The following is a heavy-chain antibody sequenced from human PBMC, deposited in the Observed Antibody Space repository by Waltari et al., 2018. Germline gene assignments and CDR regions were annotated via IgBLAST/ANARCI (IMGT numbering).Heavy chain of an antibody. D-gene: IGHD6-13*01. CDR1: GGSFSGYY. J-gene: IGHJ4*02. V-gene: IGHV4-34*01. Sequence: QVQLQQWGAGLLKPSETLSLTCAVYGGSFSGYYWSWIRQPPGKGLEWIGEINHSGSNNYNPSLKSRVTISVDTSKNQFSLKLSSVTAADTAVYYCARGAEQQLDLFDYWGQGTLVTVSS. CDR2: INHSGSN. CDR3: ARGAEQQLDLFDY.